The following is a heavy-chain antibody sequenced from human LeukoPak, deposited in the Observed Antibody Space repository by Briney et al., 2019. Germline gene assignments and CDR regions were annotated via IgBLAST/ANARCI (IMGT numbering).Heavy chain of an antibody. J-gene: IGHJ6*03. D-gene: IGHD6-19*01. V-gene: IGHV1-46*01. CDR3: ARKGSGWAGYYYYYMDV. CDR1: GYTFSSYY. Sequence: ASVKVSCKASGYTFSSYYMHWVRQAPGEGLEWMGIINPSGGSTSYAQKFQGRVTMTRDMSTSTVHMELSSLRSEDTAVYYCARKGSGWAGYYYYYMDVWGKGTTVTISS. CDR2: INPSGGST.